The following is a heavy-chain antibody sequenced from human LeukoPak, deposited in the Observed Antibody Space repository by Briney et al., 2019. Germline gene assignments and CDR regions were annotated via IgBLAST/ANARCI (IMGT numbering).Heavy chain of an antibody. V-gene: IGHV3-33*01. CDR1: GFTFSGYG. Sequence: GRSLRLSCAASGFTFSGYGMRWVRQAPGEGLEWVSVIWYDGSNKYYADSVKGRFSISRDNSKNTLYLQMNSLRAEDTAVYYCAREKDHYYGSPNWFDPWGQGTLVTVSS. D-gene: IGHD3-10*01. CDR2: IWYDGSNK. CDR3: AREKDHYYGSPNWFDP. J-gene: IGHJ5*02.